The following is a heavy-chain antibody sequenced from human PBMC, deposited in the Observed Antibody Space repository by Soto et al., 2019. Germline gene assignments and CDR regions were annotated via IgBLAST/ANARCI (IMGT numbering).Heavy chain of an antibody. Sequence: QVQLQESGPGLVKPSQTLSLTCTVSGGSISSGGYYWSWIRQHPGKGLEWIGYIYYSGSTYYNPSRKSRVTISVDTSKNQFSLKLSSVTAADTAVYYCARDQRRITMVRGPRGWFDPWGQGTLVTVSS. CDR1: GGSISSGGYY. V-gene: IGHV4-31*03. D-gene: IGHD3-10*01. CDR2: IYYSGST. CDR3: ARDQRRITMVRGPRGWFDP. J-gene: IGHJ5*02.